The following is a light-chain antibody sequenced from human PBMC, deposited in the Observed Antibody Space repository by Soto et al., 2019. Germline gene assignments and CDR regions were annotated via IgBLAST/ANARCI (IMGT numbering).Light chain of an antibody. Sequence: ALTQPPSASGSPGQSVTISCTGTSSDVGGYNYVSWYQQHPGKAPKLMIYEVSERPSGVPDRFSGSKSGNTASLTVSGLQAEDEADYYCSSYAGSNNLVFGGGTKLTVL. CDR2: EVS. CDR3: SSYAGSNNLV. V-gene: IGLV2-8*01. CDR1: SSDVGGYNY. J-gene: IGLJ3*02.